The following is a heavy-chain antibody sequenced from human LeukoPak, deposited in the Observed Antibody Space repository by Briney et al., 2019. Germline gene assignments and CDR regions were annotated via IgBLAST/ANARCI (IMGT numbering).Heavy chain of an antibody. J-gene: IGHJ4*02. Sequence: ASVKVSCKASGYTFTGYYMHWVRQAPGQGLEWMGWINPNSGGTNYAQKFQGRVTMTRDTSISTAYMELSRLRSDDTPVYYCARGRSYYDSSGYYGGPTYWGQGTLVTVSS. CDR1: GYTFTGYY. D-gene: IGHD3-22*01. CDR3: ARGRSYYDSSGYYGGPTY. CDR2: INPNSGGT. V-gene: IGHV1-2*02.